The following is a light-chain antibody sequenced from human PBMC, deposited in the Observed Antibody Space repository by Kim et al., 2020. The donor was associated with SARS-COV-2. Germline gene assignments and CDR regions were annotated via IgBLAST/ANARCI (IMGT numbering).Light chain of an antibody. CDR3: QQYNSYSWT. CDR2: KAS. V-gene: IGKV1-5*03. Sequence: DIQMTQSPSTLSASVGDRVTITCRASQSISSWLAWYQQKPGKAPKLLIYKASSLESGVPSRFSGSGSGTVFTLTISSLQPDDFATYYCQQYNSYSWTFGQGTKVDIK. CDR1: QSISSW. J-gene: IGKJ1*01.